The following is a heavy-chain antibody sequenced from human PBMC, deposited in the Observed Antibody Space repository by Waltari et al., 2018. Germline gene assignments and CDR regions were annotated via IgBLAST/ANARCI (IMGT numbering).Heavy chain of an antibody. V-gene: IGHV4-34*01. CDR1: GGSFSGYY. D-gene: IGHD5-18*01. CDR2: INHSGST. CDR3: AREGEGDTAMWRSGQGPALNPRRGAFDI. Sequence: AGLLKPSETLSLTCAVYGGSFSGYYWSWIRQPPGKGLEWIGEINHSGSTNYNPSLKSRVTISVDTSKNQFSLKLSSVTAADTAVYYCAREGEGDTAMWRSGQGPALNPRRGAFDIWGQWTMVTVSS. J-gene: IGHJ3*02.